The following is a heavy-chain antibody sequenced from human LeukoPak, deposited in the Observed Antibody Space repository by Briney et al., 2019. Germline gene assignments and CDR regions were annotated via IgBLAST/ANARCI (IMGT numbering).Heavy chain of an antibody. CDR3: ASGDILTGFGAFDI. V-gene: IGHV1-8*03. CDR1: GYTFTSYD. CDR2: MNPNSGNT. J-gene: IGHJ3*02. D-gene: IGHD3-9*01. Sequence: ASVKVSCKASGYTFTSYDINWVRQATGQGLEWMGWMNPNSGNTGYAQKFQGRVTISRNTSISTAYMELRSLRSDDTAVYYCASGDILTGFGAFDIWGQGTMVTVSS.